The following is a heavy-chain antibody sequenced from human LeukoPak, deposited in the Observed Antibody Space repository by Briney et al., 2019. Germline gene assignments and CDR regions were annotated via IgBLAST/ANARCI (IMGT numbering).Heavy chain of an antibody. CDR3: AKQLGYCSDGSCYFPY. D-gene: IGHD2-15*01. CDR1: GFTFSSSA. J-gene: IGHJ4*02. Sequence: GGSLRLSCAASGFTFSSSAMSWFGQAPGRGWRGFPPIRNNGGYTYYADSVQGRFTISRDNSKSTLCLQMNSLRAEDTAVYYCAKQLGYCSDGSCYFPYWGQGTLVTVSS. CDR2: IRNNGGYT. V-gene: IGHV3-23*01.